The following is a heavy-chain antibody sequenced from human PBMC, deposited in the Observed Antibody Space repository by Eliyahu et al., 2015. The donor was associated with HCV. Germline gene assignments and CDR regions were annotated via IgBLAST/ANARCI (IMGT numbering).Heavy chain of an antibody. V-gene: IGHV4-39*01. J-gene: IGHJ4*02. Sequence: QPPGKGLEWIGSIYYSGSTYYNPSLKSRVTISVDTSKNQFSLKLSSVTAADTAVYYCATHTTYYDFWSGYYTGAGFDYWGQGTLVTVSS. CDR3: ATHTTYYDFWSGYYTGAGFDY. D-gene: IGHD3-3*01. CDR2: IYYSGST.